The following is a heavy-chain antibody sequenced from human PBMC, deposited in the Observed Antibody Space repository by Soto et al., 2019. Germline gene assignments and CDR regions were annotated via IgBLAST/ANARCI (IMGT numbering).Heavy chain of an antibody. J-gene: IGHJ4*02. V-gene: IGHV4-59*01. CDR2: IYYSGST. D-gene: IGHD6-19*01. CDR1: GVTISSDY. Sequence: SETLSLTCTFSGVTISSDYWSWIRQPPGKGLEWIGYIYYSGSTNYNPSLKSRVTISVDTSKNQFSLKLSSVTAADTAVYYCARDGPYSSGWYPFDYWGQGTLVTVSS. CDR3: ARDGPYSSGWYPFDY.